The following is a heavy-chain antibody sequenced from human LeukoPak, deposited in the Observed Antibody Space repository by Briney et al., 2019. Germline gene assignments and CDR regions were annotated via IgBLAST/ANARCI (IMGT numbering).Heavy chain of an antibody. CDR1: GFTFDDYG. J-gene: IGHJ4*02. V-gene: IGHV3-20*04. D-gene: IGHD5-18*01. CDR3: ARDHGYGYF. CDR2: INWNGGST. Sequence: GGSLRLSRAASGFTFDDYGMSWVREAPGKGLEWGSGINWNGGSTGYADSVKGRFTISGENAKNSLYLHMKSQRVEDTAVYYCARDHGYGYFRGQGTLVTVSS.